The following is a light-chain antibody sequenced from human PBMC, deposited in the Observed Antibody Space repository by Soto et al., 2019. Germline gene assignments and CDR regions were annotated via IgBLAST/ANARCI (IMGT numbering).Light chain of an antibody. J-gene: IGKJ3*01. CDR3: QKYNSVPFT. CDR2: TAS. CDR1: QGIANY. V-gene: IGKV1-27*01. Sequence: DIQMTQSPSSLSASVGDRVTITCRASQGIANYLAWYQQKPGKVPKLLIYTASTLESGVPSRFSGSGSGTDFTLTISSLQPEDVAIYYCQKYNSVPFTFGPGTRVDIK.